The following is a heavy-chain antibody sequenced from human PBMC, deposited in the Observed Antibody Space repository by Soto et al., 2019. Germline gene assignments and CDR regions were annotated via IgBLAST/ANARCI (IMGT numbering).Heavy chain of an antibody. Sequence: SETLSLTCTVSGGSISSYYWSWIRQPPGKGLEWIGYIYYSGSTNYNPSIKSRVTISVDTSKNQFSLKLSSVTAADTAVYYCARQILQLWSPHAYFDYWGQGTLVTVSS. D-gene: IGHD5-18*01. J-gene: IGHJ4*02. CDR1: GGSISSYY. V-gene: IGHV4-59*08. CDR3: ARQILQLWSPHAYFDY. CDR2: IYYSGST.